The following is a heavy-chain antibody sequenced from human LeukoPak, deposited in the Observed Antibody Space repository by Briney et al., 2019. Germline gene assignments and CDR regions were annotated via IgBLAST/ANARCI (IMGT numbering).Heavy chain of an antibody. V-gene: IGHV3-23*01. Sequence: GGSLRLSCAASGFTFSSYAMSWVRQAPGKGLEWVSAISGSGGSTYYADSVKGWFTISRDNSKNTLYLQVNSLRAEDTAVYYCAKVGSQKTYYYDSSGYYYFDYWGQGTLVTVSS. D-gene: IGHD3-22*01. CDR2: ISGSGGST. J-gene: IGHJ4*02. CDR1: GFTFSSYA. CDR3: AKVGSQKTYYYDSSGYYYFDY.